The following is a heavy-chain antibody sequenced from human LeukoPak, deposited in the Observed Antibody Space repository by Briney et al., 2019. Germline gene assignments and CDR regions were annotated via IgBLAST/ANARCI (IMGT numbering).Heavy chain of an antibody. J-gene: IGHJ3*02. CDR1: GFTFSSYG. CDR3: AKSQFGGVFDGFDI. V-gene: IGHV3-30*18. D-gene: IGHD3-16*01. CDR2: ISYDGSNK. Sequence: PGGSLRLSCAASGFTFSSYGLHWVRQAPGKGLEWVAVISYDGSNKYYADSVKGRFTISRDNSKNTLYVQMNSLRAEDTAVYYCAKSQFGGVFDGFDIWGQGTMVTVSS.